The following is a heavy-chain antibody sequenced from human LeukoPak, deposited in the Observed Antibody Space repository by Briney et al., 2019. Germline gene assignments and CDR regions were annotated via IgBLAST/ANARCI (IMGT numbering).Heavy chain of an antibody. Sequence: TSETLSLTCNVSGGSFNKYYWSWVRQPPGKGLEWIGYIYGSGFTNYSPSLKGRLTISADTSNNQFSLKLSSVTAADTAVYYCGRAAGTKSYGLRGTIDYWGQGALVTVS. CDR2: IYGSGFT. V-gene: IGHV4-59*01. CDR3: GRAAGTKSYGLRGTIDY. D-gene: IGHD5/OR15-5a*01. J-gene: IGHJ4*02. CDR1: GGSFNKYY.